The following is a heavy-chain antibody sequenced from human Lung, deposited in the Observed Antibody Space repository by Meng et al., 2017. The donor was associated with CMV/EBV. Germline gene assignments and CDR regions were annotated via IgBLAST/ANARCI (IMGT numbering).Heavy chain of an antibody. D-gene: IGHD5-24*01. CDR2: IYYTGST. Sequence: QLQPQDAVPGLVKPSRALSLTCTDYGGSIGSGGYSWSCIRQHPGKGLEWIGYIYYTGSTFYNPSLKSRVTISVDTSKNQFSLKLITATAADTAVYYCXREAGRDGYATPKFDYWGQGTLVTVSS. J-gene: IGHJ4*02. CDR1: GGSIGSGGYS. CDR3: XREAGRDGYATPKFDY. V-gene: IGHV4-31*03.